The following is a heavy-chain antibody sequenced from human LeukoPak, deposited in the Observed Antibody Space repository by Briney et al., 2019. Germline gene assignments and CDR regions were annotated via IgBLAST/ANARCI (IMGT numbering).Heavy chain of an antibody. CDR1: GFTFSSYE. D-gene: IGHD2-15*01. V-gene: IGHV3-48*03. Sequence: GGSLRLSCAASGFTFSSYEMNWVRQAPGKGLEWVSYISSSGSTIYYADSVKGRFTISRDNAKNSLYLQMNGLRAEDTAVYYCARAFAAGDYWGQGTLVTVSS. J-gene: IGHJ4*02. CDR2: ISSSGSTI. CDR3: ARAFAAGDY.